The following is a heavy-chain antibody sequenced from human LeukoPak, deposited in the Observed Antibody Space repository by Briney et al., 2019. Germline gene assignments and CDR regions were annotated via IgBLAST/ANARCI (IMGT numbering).Heavy chain of an antibody. V-gene: IGHV1-18*01. CDR3: ARVSSPYYYDSSGYKGDDAFDI. J-gene: IGHJ3*02. CDR2: ISAYNGNT. CDR1: GYTFTSYG. Sequence: ASVKVSCRASGYTFTSYGISWVRPAPGQGLAGMGWISAYNGNTNYAQKLQGRVTMTTDTSTSTAYMELRSLRSDDTAVYYCARVSSPYYYDSSGYKGDDAFDIWGQGTMVTVSS. D-gene: IGHD3-22*01.